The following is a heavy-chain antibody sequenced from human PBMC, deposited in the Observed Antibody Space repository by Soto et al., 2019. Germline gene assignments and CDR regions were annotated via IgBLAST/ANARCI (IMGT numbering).Heavy chain of an antibody. D-gene: IGHD3-22*01. Sequence: QSQTLSLTCAVYGGSFSGYYWSWIRQPPGKGLEWIGEINHSGSTNYNPSLKSRVTISVDTSKNQFSLKLSLVTAADTAVYYCARGQEGSSSKSQVVVITSYYMDVWGKGTTVTVSS. CDR2: INHSGST. CDR3: ARGQEGSSSKSQVVVITSYYMDV. V-gene: IGHV4-34*01. J-gene: IGHJ6*03. CDR1: GGSFSGYY.